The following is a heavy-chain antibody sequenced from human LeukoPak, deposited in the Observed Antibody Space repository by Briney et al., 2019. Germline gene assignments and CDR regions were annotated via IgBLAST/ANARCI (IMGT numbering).Heavy chain of an antibody. D-gene: IGHD3-22*01. CDR3: ARAYYYDSSGPIDY. CDR1: GGSISSSSYY. Sequence: SETLSLTCTVSGGSISSSSYYWGWIRQPPGRGLEWIGSIYYSGSTYYNPSLKSRVTISVDTSKNQFSLKLSSVTAADTAVYYCARAYYYDSSGPIDYWGQGTLVTVSS. V-gene: IGHV4-39*07. CDR2: IYYSGST. J-gene: IGHJ4*02.